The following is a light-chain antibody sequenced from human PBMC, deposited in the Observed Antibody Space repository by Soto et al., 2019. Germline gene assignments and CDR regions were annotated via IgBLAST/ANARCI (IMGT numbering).Light chain of an antibody. CDR3: FSYTSSTAYV. J-gene: IGLJ1*01. Sequence: QSALTQPASVSGSAGQSITISCSGTMRDVGAYNLVSWYQQHPGTAPKLIIYEVRNRPSGISSRFSGSRSGNTASLTISGLQPEDEGDYYCFSYTSSTAYVFGTGTKLTVL. CDR1: MRDVGAYNL. V-gene: IGLV2-14*01. CDR2: EVR.